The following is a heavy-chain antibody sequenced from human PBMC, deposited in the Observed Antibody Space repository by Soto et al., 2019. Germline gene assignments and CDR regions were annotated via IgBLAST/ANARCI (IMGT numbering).Heavy chain of an antibody. D-gene: IGHD6-13*01. CDR3: ARDRGPKYSSSWFPDRRTHNWFDP. Sequence: GSLRLSCAASGFTFSSYAMSWVRQAPGRGLDWVSTISGSGGSTHHTDSVKGRFTISRDTSKNRFSLNLTAVTAADTAVYYCARDRGPKYSSSWFPDRRTHNWFDPWGQGTLVTVSS. V-gene: IGHV3-23*01. CDR1: GFTFSSYA. CDR2: ISGSGGST. J-gene: IGHJ5*02.